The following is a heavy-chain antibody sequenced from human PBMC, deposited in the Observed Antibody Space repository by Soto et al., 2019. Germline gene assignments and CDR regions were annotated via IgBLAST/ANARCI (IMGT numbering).Heavy chain of an antibody. D-gene: IGHD3-3*01. CDR1: GYTFTSYA. V-gene: IGHV1-3*01. Sequence: ASVKVSCKASGYTFTSYAMHWVRQAPGQRLEWMGWINAGNGNTKYSQKFQGRVTITRDTSASTAYMELSSLRSEDTAVYYCARGGRYDFWSDGGYWGQGTLVTVSS. J-gene: IGHJ4*02. CDR2: INAGNGNT. CDR3: ARGGRYDFWSDGGY.